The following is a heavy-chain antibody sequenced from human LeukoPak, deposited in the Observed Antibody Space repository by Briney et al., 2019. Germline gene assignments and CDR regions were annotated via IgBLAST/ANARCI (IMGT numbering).Heavy chain of an antibody. CDR3: ARAYIVVVPAARVNWFDP. CDR2: INPSGGST. CDR1: GYTFTSYY. Sequence: ASVKVSCKASGYTFTSYYMHWVRQAPGQGLEWMGIINPSGGSTSYAQKFQGRVTMTRDTSTSTVYMELSSLRSEDTAVYYCARAYIVVVPAARVNWFDPWGQGTLVTVSS. V-gene: IGHV1-46*03. D-gene: IGHD2-2*01. J-gene: IGHJ5*02.